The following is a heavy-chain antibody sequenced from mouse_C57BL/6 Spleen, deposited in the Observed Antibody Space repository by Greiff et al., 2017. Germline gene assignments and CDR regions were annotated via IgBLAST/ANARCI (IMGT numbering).Heavy chain of an antibody. CDR2: INPNNGGT. Sequence: VQLQQSGPELVKPGASVKISCKASGYTFTDYYMNWVKQSHGKSLEWIGDINPNNGGTSYNQKFKGKATLTVDKSSSTAYMELRSLTSEDSAVYYCARRGKLTGMMDYWGQGTSVTVSS. V-gene: IGHV1-26*01. CDR1: GYTFTDYY. CDR3: ARRGKLTGMMDY. J-gene: IGHJ4*01. D-gene: IGHD4-1*01.